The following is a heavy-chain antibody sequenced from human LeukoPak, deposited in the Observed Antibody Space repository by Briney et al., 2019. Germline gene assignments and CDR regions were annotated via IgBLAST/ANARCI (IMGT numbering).Heavy chain of an antibody. CDR2: ISYDGSNK. D-gene: IGHD3-16*02. CDR1: GFTFSTYG. Sequence: GGSLRLSCAASGFTFSTYGMHWVRQAPGKGLEWVAVISYDGSNKYYADSVKGRFTISRDNSKNTLYLQMNSLRAEDTAVYYCARDLGYPDYWGQGTLVAVSS. V-gene: IGHV3-30*03. CDR3: ARDLGYPDY. J-gene: IGHJ4*02.